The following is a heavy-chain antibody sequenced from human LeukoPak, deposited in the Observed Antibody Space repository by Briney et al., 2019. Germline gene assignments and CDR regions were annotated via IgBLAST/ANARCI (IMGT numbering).Heavy chain of an antibody. CDR1: GFTFSSYG. V-gene: IGHV3-30*02. Sequence: GGSLRLPCAASGFTFSSYGMHWVRQAPGKGPEWVAFIRYDGSNKYYADSVKGRFTISRDNSKNTLYLQMNSLRAEDTAVYYCAKVAGTPSNYYYMDVWGKGTTVTISS. CDR2: IRYDGSNK. D-gene: IGHD1-1*01. CDR3: AKVAGTPSNYYYMDV. J-gene: IGHJ6*03.